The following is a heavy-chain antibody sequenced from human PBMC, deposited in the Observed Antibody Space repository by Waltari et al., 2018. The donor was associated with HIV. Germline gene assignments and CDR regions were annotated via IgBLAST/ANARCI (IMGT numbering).Heavy chain of an antibody. CDR1: GYSFPRSR. CDR2: VSAYNGNT. J-gene: IGHJ4*02. V-gene: IGHV1-18*01. Sequence: QVQLVQPAAEVKKPGASVKVSCQASGYSFPRSRISSVRPAPGQGLEWMGWVSAYNGNTNYAQKLQGRVTMTTDTSTSTAYMELRSLRSDDTAVYYCARINCTSVSCYASLDYWGQGTLVTVSS. CDR3: ARINCTSVSCYASLDY. D-gene: IGHD2-2*01.